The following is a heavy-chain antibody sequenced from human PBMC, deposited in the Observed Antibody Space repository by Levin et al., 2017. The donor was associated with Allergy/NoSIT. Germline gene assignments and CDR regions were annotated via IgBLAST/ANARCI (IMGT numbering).Heavy chain of an antibody. CDR1: GFTVSSNY. J-gene: IGHJ6*03. Sequence: GGSLRLSCAASGFTVSSNYMSWVRQAPGKGLEWVSVIYSGGSTYYADSVKGRFTISRDNSKNTLYLQMNSLRAEDTAVYYCARIVGDVVVPAAIPVPPRAYYYYMDVWGKGTTVTVSS. CDR2: IYSGGST. CDR3: ARIVGDVVVPAAIPVPPRAYYYYMDV. V-gene: IGHV3-53*01. D-gene: IGHD2-2*01.